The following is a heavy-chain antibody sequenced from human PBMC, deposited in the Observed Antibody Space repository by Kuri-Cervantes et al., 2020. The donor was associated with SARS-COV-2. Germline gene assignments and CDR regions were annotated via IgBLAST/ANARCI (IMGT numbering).Heavy chain of an antibody. CDR2: ISWDGGST. J-gene: IGHJ6*02. V-gene: IGHV3-43*01. CDR1: GFTFDDYT. Sequence: GGSLRLSCAASGFTFDDYTMHWVRQAPGKGLEWVSLISWDGGSTYYADSVKGRFTISRDNSKNTLYLQMNSLRAEDTAVYYCFSGYYDFWSGYETPYYYYGMDVWGQGTTVTVSS. CDR3: FSGYYDFWSGYETPYYYYGMDV. D-gene: IGHD3-3*01.